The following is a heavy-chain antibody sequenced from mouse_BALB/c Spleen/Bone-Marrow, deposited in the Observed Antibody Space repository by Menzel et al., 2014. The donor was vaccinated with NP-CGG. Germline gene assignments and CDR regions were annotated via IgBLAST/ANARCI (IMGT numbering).Heavy chain of an antibody. D-gene: IGHD2-1*01. CDR3: ARESYGNWFAY. CDR1: GYTFTSYT. CDR2: INPSSGYT. J-gene: IGHJ3*01. V-gene: IGHV1-4*01. Sequence: VHLVESGAELARPGASVKMFCKASGYTFTSYTMHWVKQRPGQGLEWIGYINPSSGYTNYNQKFKDKATLTADKSSSTAYMQLSSLTSEDSAVYYCARESYGNWFAYWGQGTLVTVSA.